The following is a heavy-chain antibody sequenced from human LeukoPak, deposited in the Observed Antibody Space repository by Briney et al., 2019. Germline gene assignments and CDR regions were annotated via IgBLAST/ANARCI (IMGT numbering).Heavy chain of an antibody. Sequence: GSLRLSCVASGFSLSGYWMYWVRQAPGKGLMYISRNNGDGSTTNYADVVKGRFTMSRDNVKNTLYLQMSSLRVEDTAVYYCARDPRNVGLAPWGQGTLVTVSS. CDR3: ARDPRNVGLAP. J-gene: IGHJ5*02. V-gene: IGHV3-74*01. CDR1: GFSLSGYW. CDR2: NNGDGSTT. D-gene: IGHD2-15*01.